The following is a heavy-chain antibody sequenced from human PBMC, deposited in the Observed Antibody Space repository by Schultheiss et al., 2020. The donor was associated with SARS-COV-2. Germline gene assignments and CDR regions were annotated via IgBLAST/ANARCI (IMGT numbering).Heavy chain of an antibody. Sequence: GGSLRLSCAASGFSFSSYGMSWVRQAPGEGLEWVSAIGTAGDTYYPGSVKGRFTISRENAKNSLYLQMNSLRAGNTAVYYCARGGGGFDYWGQGTLVTVSS. V-gene: IGHV3-13*01. CDR3: ARGGGGFDY. CDR2: IGTAGDT. CDR1: GFSFSSYG. D-gene: IGHD3-16*01. J-gene: IGHJ4*02.